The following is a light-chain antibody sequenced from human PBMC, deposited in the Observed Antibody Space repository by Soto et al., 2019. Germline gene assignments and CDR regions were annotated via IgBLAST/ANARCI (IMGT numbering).Light chain of an antibody. J-gene: IGKJ5*01. CDR3: QQHNSFSIT. Sequence: DIQMTQSPSTLSGSLGVRVTITCRASQTISSWLAWYQQKPGKAPKLLIYKASTLKSGVPSRFSGSGSGTEFTLTINSLQADDFATYYCQQHNSFSITFGQGTRLEIK. CDR2: KAS. V-gene: IGKV1-5*03. CDR1: QTISSW.